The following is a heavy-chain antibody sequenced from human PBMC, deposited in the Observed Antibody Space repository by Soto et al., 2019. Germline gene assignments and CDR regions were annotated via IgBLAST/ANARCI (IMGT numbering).Heavy chain of an antibody. CDR1: GCSFTSYW. CDR2: IYPGDSDT. Sequence: PGESLKISCKGSGCSFTSYWIGWVRQMPGKGLEWMGIIYPGDSDTRYSPSFQGQVTISADKSISTAYLQWSSLKASDTAMYYCARPHYYDSSGYQPNAFDIWGQGTMVTVSS. V-gene: IGHV5-51*01. CDR3: ARPHYYDSSGYQPNAFDI. D-gene: IGHD3-22*01. J-gene: IGHJ3*02.